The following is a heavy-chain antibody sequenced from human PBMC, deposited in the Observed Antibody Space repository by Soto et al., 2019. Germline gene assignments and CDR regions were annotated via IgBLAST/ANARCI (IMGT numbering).Heavy chain of an antibody. D-gene: IGHD3-22*01. V-gene: IGHV3-23*01. CDR1: GFSFSDYA. CDR3: AKGPDGSGYYHNWFDS. Sequence: EVHLLESGGALVQPGGSLTLSCAASGFSFSDYAMSWVRQAPGKGLEWVSSISRTGDSAYYADSVKGRFAISRDRSKNTLALHMNSLRVEDTAVYYCAKGPDGSGYYHNWFDSWGQGTLITVSS. CDR2: ISRTGDSA. J-gene: IGHJ5*01.